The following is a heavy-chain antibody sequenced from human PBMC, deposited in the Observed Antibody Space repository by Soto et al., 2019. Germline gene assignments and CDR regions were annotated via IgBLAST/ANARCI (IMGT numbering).Heavy chain of an antibody. J-gene: IGHJ3*02. D-gene: IGHD4-17*01. V-gene: IGHV1-8*01. Sequence: ASVKVSCKASGYTFTSYDINWVRQATGQGLEWMGWMNPNSGNTGYAQKFQGRVTMTRNTSISTAYMELSSLRSEDTAVYYCARDPEYGDYEGLGAFDIWGQGTMVTVSS. CDR3: ARDPEYGDYEGLGAFDI. CDR1: GYTFTSYD. CDR2: MNPNSGNT.